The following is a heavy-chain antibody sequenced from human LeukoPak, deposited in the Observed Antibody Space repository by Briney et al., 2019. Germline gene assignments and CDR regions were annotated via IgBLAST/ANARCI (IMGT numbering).Heavy chain of an antibody. Sequence: ASVKVSCKASGGTFSSYAISWVRQAPGQALEWMGGIIPIFGTANYAQKFQGRVTITADKSTSTAYMELSSLRSEDTAVYYCARDGEYGWFDPWDQGTLVTVSS. D-gene: IGHD3-10*01. CDR2: IIPIFGTA. CDR1: GGTFSSYA. V-gene: IGHV1-69*06. J-gene: IGHJ5*02. CDR3: ARDGEYGWFDP.